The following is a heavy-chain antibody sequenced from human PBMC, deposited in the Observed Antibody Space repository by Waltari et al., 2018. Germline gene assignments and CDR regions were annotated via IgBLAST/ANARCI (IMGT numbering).Heavy chain of an antibody. J-gene: IGHJ4*02. Sequence: QVQLVQSGAEVKKPGSSGKVSGKASGGTFSSDATSWVRQAPGQGLGWMGGIIPIFGTANYAQKFQGRVTITADESTSTAYMELSSLRSEDTAVYYCASEVAAAGTGGHWGQGTLVTVSS. CDR1: GGTFSSDA. V-gene: IGHV1-69*01. CDR2: IIPIFGTA. D-gene: IGHD6-13*01. CDR3: ASEVAAAGTGGH.